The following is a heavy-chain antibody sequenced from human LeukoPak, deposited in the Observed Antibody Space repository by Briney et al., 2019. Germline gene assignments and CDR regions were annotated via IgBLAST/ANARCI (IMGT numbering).Heavy chain of an antibody. CDR2: IRYDGSNK. V-gene: IGHV3-33*01. CDR1: GFTFSSYG. D-gene: IGHD6-13*01. Sequence: GGSLRLSCAASGFTFSSYGMHWVRQAPGKGLEWVAVIRYDGSNKYYADSVKGRFTISRDNSKNTLYLQMNSLRAEDTAVYYCAREHSSSWYTNWFDPWGQGTLVTVSS. CDR3: AREHSSSWYTNWFDP. J-gene: IGHJ5*02.